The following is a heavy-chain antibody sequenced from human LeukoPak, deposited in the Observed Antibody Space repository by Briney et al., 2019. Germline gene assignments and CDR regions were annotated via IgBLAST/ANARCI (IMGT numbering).Heavy chain of an antibody. CDR1: GYSFTSYW. CDR3: ARQASGCTNGVCYKGHYYYYMDV. Sequence: GESLKISCKGFGYSFTSYWIGWVRQMPGKGLEWMGIIYPGDSDTRYSPSFQGQVTISADKSISTAYLQWSSLKASDTAMYYCARQASGCTNGVCYKGHYYYYMDVWGKGTTVTVSS. J-gene: IGHJ6*03. CDR2: IYPGDSDT. V-gene: IGHV5-51*01. D-gene: IGHD2-8*01.